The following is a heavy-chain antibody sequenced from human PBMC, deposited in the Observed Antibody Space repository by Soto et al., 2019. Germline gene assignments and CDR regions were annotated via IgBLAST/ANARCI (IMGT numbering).Heavy chain of an antibody. J-gene: IGHJ4*02. CDR1: GYTLTELS. Sequence: QVQLVQSGAEVKKPGASVKVSCKVSGYTLTELSMHWVRQAPGKGLEWMGGFDPGDGETIYAQKFQGRVTMTEDTSTDTAYMELSSLRSEDTAVYYCATTAKDNYDILTGTFFYYFDYWGQGTLVTVSS. D-gene: IGHD3-9*01. CDR3: ATTAKDNYDILTGTFFYYFDY. CDR2: FDPGDGET. V-gene: IGHV1-24*01.